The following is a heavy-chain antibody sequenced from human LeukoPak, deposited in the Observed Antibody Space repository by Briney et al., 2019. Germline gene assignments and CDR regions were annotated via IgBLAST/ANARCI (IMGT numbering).Heavy chain of an antibody. J-gene: IGHJ4*02. CDR2: IYSSGST. D-gene: IGHD3-22*01. V-gene: IGHV4-59*08. CDR1: GGSISNYF. CDR3: ARASYDSGGYLYHFDY. Sequence: SETLSLTCTVSGGSISNYFWSWIRQPPGKGLEWIGYIYSSGSTNYNPSLRSRVTISVDTSKNQFSLNLSSVTAADTAVYYCARASYDSGGYLYHFDYWGQGTLVTVSS.